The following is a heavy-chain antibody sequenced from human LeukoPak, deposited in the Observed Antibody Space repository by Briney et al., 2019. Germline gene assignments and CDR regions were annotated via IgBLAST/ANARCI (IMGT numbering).Heavy chain of an antibody. Sequence: GRSLRLSCAASGFTFSSYAMHWVRQAPGKGLEWVAVIWHDGSNKYYADTVKGRFTISRDNSSDTLYLQLNSLRAEDTAVYYCARDSGRSYFDSSGSIDVFDVWGQGTRVTVSS. CDR3: ARDSGRSYFDSSGSIDVFDV. CDR2: IWHDGSNK. CDR1: GFTFSSYA. D-gene: IGHD3-22*01. J-gene: IGHJ3*01. V-gene: IGHV3-33*01.